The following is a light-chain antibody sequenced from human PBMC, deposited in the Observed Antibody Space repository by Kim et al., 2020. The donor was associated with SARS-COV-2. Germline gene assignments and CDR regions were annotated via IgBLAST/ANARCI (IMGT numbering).Light chain of an antibody. CDR1: QGITNY. V-gene: IGKV1-27*01. CDR3: QKYDSAPRT. CDR2: AAS. Sequence: ASVGDRVTITCRASQGITNYLAWYQQKPGKAPRLLIYAASTLQSGVASRFSGSGSGTDFSLTISSLQPEDVASYYCQKYDSAPRTFGHGTKVDIK. J-gene: IGKJ1*01.